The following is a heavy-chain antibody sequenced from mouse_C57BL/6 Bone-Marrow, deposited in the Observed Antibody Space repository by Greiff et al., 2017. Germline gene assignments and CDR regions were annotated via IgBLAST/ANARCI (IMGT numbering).Heavy chain of an antibody. CDR3: ARDWLTPY. V-gene: IGHV5-4*01. J-gene: IGHJ3*01. CDR1: GFTFSSYA. D-gene: IGHD1-2*01. CDR2: ISDGGSYT. Sequence: EVKLQESGGGLVKPGGSLKLSCAASGFTFSSYAMSWVRQTPEKRLEWVATISDGGSYTYYPDNVKGRFTISRDNAKNNLYLQMSHLKSEDTAMYYCARDWLTPYWGQGTLVTVSA.